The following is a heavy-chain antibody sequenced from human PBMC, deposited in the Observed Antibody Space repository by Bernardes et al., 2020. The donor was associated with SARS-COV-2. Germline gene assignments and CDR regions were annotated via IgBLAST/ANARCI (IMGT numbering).Heavy chain of an antibody. CDR3: ARFDSPYDSMDV. V-gene: IGHV1-3*01. CDR1: GYTFTSYA. Sequence: ASVKVSCKASGYTFTSYAMHWVRQAPGQRLEWMGWINAGNGNTKYSQKFQGRVTITRDTSASTAYMELSSLRSEDTAVYYCARFDSPYDSMDVWGQGTTVTVSS. J-gene: IGHJ6*02. D-gene: IGHD3-9*01. CDR2: INAGNGNT.